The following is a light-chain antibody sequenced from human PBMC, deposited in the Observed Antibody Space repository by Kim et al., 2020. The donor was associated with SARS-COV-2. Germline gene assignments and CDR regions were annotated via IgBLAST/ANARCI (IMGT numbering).Light chain of an antibody. V-gene: IGKV3-20*01. J-gene: IGKJ1*01. CDR3: QQYSSSPAT. Sequence: SPGERDTLAYRASQSVSSNYLAWYQQKPGQAPRLLIYGASSRATGIPDRFSGSGSGTDFTLTITRLEPEDFAVYYCQQYSSSPATFGQGTKVDIK. CDR2: GAS. CDR1: QSVSSNY.